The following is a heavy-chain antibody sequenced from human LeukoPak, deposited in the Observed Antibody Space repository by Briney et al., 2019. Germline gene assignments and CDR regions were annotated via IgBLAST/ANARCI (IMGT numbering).Heavy chain of an antibody. J-gene: IGHJ4*02. D-gene: IGHD6-13*01. Sequence: GGSLRLSCAASGFTFNSYFMNWVRQAPGKGLEWISSISNSGSKIFYADSVKGRFTISRDNAKNSLYLQMNSLRAEDTAVYYCARDRYSSWYWDYWGQGTLVTVSS. V-gene: IGHV3-48*03. CDR3: ARDRYSSWYWDY. CDR1: GFTFNSYF. CDR2: ISNSGSKI.